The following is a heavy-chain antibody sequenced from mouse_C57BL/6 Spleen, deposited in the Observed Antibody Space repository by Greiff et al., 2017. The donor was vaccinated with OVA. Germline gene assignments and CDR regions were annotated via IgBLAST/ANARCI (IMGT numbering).Heavy chain of an antibody. Sequence: VQLQQSGAELARPGASVKLSCKASGYTFTSYGISWVKQRTGQGLEWIGEIYPRSGTTYYNEKFKGKATLTADKSSSTAYMELLSLTSEDSAVYFCAREDYEEYAMDYWGQGTSVTVSS. CDR2: IYPRSGTT. D-gene: IGHD2-4*01. CDR3: AREDYEEYAMDY. V-gene: IGHV1-81*01. CDR1: GYTFTSYG. J-gene: IGHJ4*01.